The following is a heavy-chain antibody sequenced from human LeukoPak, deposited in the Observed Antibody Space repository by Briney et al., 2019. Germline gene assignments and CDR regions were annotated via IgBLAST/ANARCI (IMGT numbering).Heavy chain of an antibody. J-gene: IGHJ6*03. D-gene: IGHD1-26*01. CDR3: ASGPSGSYYYYYYMDV. V-gene: IGHV4-61*08. CDR1: GGSISSGDYY. Sequence: SETLSLTCTVSGGSISSGDYYWSWIRQPPGKGLEWIGYINTSGTTNYNPSLKCRVTISVDTSKNQFSLKLSSVTAADTAVYYCASGPSGSYYYYYYMDVWGKGTTVTVSS. CDR2: INTSGTT.